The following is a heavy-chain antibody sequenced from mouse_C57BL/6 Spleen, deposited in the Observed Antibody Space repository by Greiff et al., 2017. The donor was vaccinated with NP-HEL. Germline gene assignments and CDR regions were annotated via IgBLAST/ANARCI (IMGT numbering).Heavy chain of an antibody. CDR2: IRSKSNNYAT. Sequence: EVQLVESGGGLVQPKGSLKLSCAASGFSFNTYAMNWVRQAPGKGLEWVARIRSKSNNYATYYADSVKDRFTISRDDSESMLYLQMNNLKTEDTAMYYCVRHYYRDAMDYWGQGTSVTVSS. CDR3: VRHYYRDAMDY. CDR1: GFSFNTYA. J-gene: IGHJ4*01. V-gene: IGHV10-1*01. D-gene: IGHD2-12*01.